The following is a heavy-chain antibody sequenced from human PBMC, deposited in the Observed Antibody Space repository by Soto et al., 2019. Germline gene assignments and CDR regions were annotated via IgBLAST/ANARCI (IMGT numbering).Heavy chain of an antibody. J-gene: IGHJ4*02. CDR1: GFTFSSYW. Sequence: EVQLVESGGGLVQPGGSLRLSCAASGFTFSSYWMSWVRQATGKGLAVVANIKQDGSEKYYVDSVKGRFTISRDKAKNSLYLQMNSLRAEDTAVYYCARYPIRYFDWLPCVGYFDYWGQGTLVTVSS. CDR3: ARYPIRYFDWLPCVGYFDY. V-gene: IGHV3-7*01. CDR2: IKQDGSEK. D-gene: IGHD3-9*01.